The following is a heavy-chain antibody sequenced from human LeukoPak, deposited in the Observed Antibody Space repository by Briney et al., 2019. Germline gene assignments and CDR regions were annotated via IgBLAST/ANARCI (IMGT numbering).Heavy chain of an antibody. Sequence: GGSLRLSCAASGFTFSNFEMNWVRQAPGKGLVWISYISTSGASTYYADSVKGRFTVSRDNAKNSMYLRMDTLRAEDTAVYYCARERGYNYGYSGYYDQWGQGILVTVSS. CDR3: ARERGYNYGYSGYYDQ. CDR1: GFTFSNFE. J-gene: IGHJ4*02. D-gene: IGHD5-18*01. CDR2: ISTSGAST. V-gene: IGHV3-48*03.